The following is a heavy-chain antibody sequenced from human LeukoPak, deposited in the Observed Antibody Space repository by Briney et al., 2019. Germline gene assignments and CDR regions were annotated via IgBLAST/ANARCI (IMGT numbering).Heavy chain of an antibody. D-gene: IGHD1-26*01. CDR1: GGSISSSSYY. CDR2: IYYSGST. J-gene: IGHJ4*02. Sequence: SETLSLTCTVSGGSISSSSYYWGWIRQPPGKGLEWIGSIYYSGSTYYNPSLKSRVTISVDTSKNQFSLKLSSVTAADTAVYYCARALIVGATFDYWGQGTLVTVSS. V-gene: IGHV4-39*07. CDR3: ARALIVGATFDY.